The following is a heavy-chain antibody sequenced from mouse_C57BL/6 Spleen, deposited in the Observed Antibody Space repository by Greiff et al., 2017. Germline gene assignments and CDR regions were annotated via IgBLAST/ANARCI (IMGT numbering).Heavy chain of an antibody. D-gene: IGHD3-2*02. J-gene: IGHJ4*01. CDR1: GYAFSSSW. V-gene: IGHV1-82*01. Sequence: VQLQQSGPELVKPGASVKISCKASGYAFSSSWMNWVKQRPGKGLEWIGRIYPGDGDTNYNGKFKGKATLTADKSSSTAYMQLSSLTSEDSAVYFCASGTAQATYAMDYWGQGTSVTVSS. CDR3: ASGTAQATYAMDY. CDR2: IYPGDGDT.